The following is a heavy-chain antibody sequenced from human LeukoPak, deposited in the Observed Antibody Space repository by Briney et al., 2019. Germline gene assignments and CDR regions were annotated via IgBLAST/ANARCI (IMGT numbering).Heavy chain of an antibody. CDR3: AKVEFRLWFGESHPSPAFDY. J-gene: IGHJ4*02. CDR1: GFTFTSYA. CDR2: ISGSGGST. V-gene: IGHV3-23*01. D-gene: IGHD3-10*01. Sequence: GGSLRLSCAASGFTFTSYAMSWVRQTPGKGLEWISAISGSGGSTYYADSVKGRFTISRDNSKNTLYLQMNSLRAEDTAVYYCAKVEFRLWFGESHPSPAFDYWGQGTLVTVSS.